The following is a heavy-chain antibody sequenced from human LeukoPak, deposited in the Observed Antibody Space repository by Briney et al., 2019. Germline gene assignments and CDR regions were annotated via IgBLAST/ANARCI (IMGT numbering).Heavy chain of an antibody. Sequence: GGSLRLPCAASGFTFSSYGMHWVRQAPGKGLEWVAVISYDGSNKYYADSVKGRFTISRDNSKNTLYLQMNSLRAEDTAVYYCAKGSIAARPHDYFDYWGQGTLVTVSS. CDR3: AKGSIAARPHDYFDY. J-gene: IGHJ4*02. CDR1: GFTFSSYG. V-gene: IGHV3-30*18. CDR2: ISYDGSNK. D-gene: IGHD6-6*01.